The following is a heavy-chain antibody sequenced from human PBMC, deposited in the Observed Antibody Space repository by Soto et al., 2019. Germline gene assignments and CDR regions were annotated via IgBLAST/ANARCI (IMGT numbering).Heavy chain of an antibody. CDR2: ISSSSSYI. V-gene: IGHV3-21*01. J-gene: IGHJ5*02. CDR1: GFTFSNYA. Sequence: SGGSLRLSCAASGFTFSNYAMSWVRQAPGKGLEWVSSISSSSSYIYYADSVKGRFTISRDNAKNSLYLQMNSLRAEDTAVYYCARDLTSPYCSGGSCYDWFDPWGQGTLVTVSS. D-gene: IGHD2-15*01. CDR3: ARDLTSPYCSGGSCYDWFDP.